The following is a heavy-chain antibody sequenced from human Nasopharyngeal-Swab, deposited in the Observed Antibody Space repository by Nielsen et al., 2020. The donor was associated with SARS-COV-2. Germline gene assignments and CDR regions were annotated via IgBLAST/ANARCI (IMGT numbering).Heavy chain of an antibody. CDR2: ISSSSSYI. J-gene: IGHJ6*02. CDR3: ARDHLMTVTIPYYYYGMDV. Sequence: GESLKISCAASGFTFSSYSMNWVRQAPGKGLEWVSSISSSSSYIYYADSVKGRFTISRDNAKNSLYLQMNSLRAEGTAVYYCARDHLMTVTIPYYYYGMDVWGQGTTVTVSS. D-gene: IGHD4-11*01. V-gene: IGHV3-21*01. CDR1: GFTFSSYS.